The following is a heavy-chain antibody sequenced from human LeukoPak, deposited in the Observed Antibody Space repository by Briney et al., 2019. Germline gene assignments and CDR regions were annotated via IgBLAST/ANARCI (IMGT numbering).Heavy chain of an antibody. Sequence: PGGSLRLSCAASRFTFSKYWMHWVRQVPGKGLVWVSLINGDGSTTNYADFVKGRFTISRDNAKNTLSLQVNSLRAEDTAVYYCATGNYYDSRGYYTFGYWGQGTLVTVSS. CDR1: RFTFSKYW. CDR2: INGDGSTT. CDR3: ATGNYYDSRGYYTFGY. J-gene: IGHJ1*01. V-gene: IGHV3-74*01. D-gene: IGHD3-22*01.